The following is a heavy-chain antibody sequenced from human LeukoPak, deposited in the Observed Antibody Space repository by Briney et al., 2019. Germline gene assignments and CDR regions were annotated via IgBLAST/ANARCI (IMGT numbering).Heavy chain of an antibody. Sequence: GRSLRLSCAASGFTFSSYSMNWVRQAPGKGLEWVSSISSSSSYIYYADSVKGRFTISRDNAKNSLYLQMNSLRAEDTAVYYCARAADVDTAMARYWGQGTLVTVSS. CDR1: GFTFSSYS. V-gene: IGHV3-21*01. D-gene: IGHD5-18*01. CDR2: ISSSSSYI. J-gene: IGHJ4*02. CDR3: ARAADVDTAMARY.